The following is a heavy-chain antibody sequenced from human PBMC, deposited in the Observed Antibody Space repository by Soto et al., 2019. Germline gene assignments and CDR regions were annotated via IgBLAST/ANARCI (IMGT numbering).Heavy chain of an antibody. Sequence: XSVKVSCKTSVYTFRSYAMHWVRQAPGQRLEWMGWINTGTGHTKYSQKMQGRVTLTSDASAHTAYMELSRLTSEDTAVYYCARADGYNFDTWFDHWGQGTLVTVSS. V-gene: IGHV1-3*04. D-gene: IGHD1-1*01. CDR1: VYTFRSYA. CDR2: INTGTGHT. J-gene: IGHJ5*02. CDR3: ARADGYNFDTWFDH.